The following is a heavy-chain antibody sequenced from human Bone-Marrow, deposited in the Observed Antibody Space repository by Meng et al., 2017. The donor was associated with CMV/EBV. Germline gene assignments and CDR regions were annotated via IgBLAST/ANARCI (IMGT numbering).Heavy chain of an antibody. Sequence: GGSLRLSCAASGFTFSSYAMHWVRQAPGKGLEWVAVISYDGSNKYYADSVKGRFTISRDNSKNTLYLQMNSLRAEDTAVYYCAKAIWYSSGWYYFDYWGQGTLVTVSS. D-gene: IGHD6-19*01. CDR3: AKAIWYSSGWYYFDY. J-gene: IGHJ4*02. CDR1: GFTFSSYA. CDR2: ISYDGSNK. V-gene: IGHV3-30*04.